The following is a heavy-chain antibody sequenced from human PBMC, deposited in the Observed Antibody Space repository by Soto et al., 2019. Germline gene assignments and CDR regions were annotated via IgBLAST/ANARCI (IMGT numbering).Heavy chain of an antibody. CDR2: LDAEDGET. CDR1: GYSLSDLS. CDR3: ATLPRTIERTPAALWSFDS. J-gene: IGHJ4*02. Sequence: GASVKVSCKVSGYSLSDLSIHWVRQAPGKGLEWMGGLDAEDGETIYAQKLQGRDTMTEDTSTDTAYMELSSLTSEDTALYYCATLPRTIERTPAALWSFDSWGQRTLVTVSS. D-gene: IGHD2-2*01. V-gene: IGHV1-24*01.